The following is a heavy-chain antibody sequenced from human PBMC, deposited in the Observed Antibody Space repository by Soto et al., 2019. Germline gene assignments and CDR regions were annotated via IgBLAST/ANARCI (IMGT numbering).Heavy chain of an antibody. V-gene: IGHV4-39*01. CDR3: ARLKFLEWLLYRFLDIDY. CDR2: IYYSGST. D-gene: IGHD3-3*01. Sequence: PSETLSLTCTVSGGSISSGGYYWSWIRQHPGKGLEWMGSIYYSGSTYYNPSLKSRVTISVDTSKDQFSLKLSSVTAADTAVYYCARLKFLEWLLYRFLDIDYWGQGTLVTVSS. J-gene: IGHJ4*02. CDR1: GGSISSGGYY.